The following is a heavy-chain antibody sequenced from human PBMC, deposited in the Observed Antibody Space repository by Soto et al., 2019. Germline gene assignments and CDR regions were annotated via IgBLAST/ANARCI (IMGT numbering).Heavy chain of an antibody. CDR3: ASFRGVRVKVGNAAGLYGMDV. V-gene: IGHV3-21*01. D-gene: IGHD3-10*01. J-gene: IGHJ6*02. CDR2: ISSSSSYI. Sequence: GGSLRLSCAASGFTFSSYSMNWVRQAPGKGLEWVSSISSSSSYIYYADSVKGRFTISRDNAKNSLYLQMNSLRAEDTAVYYCASFRGVRVKVGNAAGLYGMDVWGQGTTVTVSS. CDR1: GFTFSSYS.